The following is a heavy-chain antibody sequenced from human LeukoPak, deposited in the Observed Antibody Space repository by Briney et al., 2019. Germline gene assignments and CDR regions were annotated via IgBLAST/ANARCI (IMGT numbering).Heavy chain of an antibody. J-gene: IGHJ5*02. CDR3: ARHPSYYYDSSGYYSVQGWFDP. D-gene: IGHD3-22*01. Sequence: PSETLSLTCTVSGGSISSYYWSWIRQPPGKGLEWIGYIYYSGSTNYNPSLKSRVTISVDTSKNQFSLKLSSVTAADTAVYYCARHPSYYYDSSGYYSVQGWFDPWGQGTLVTVSS. CDR2: IYYSGST. CDR1: GGSISSYY. V-gene: IGHV4-59*08.